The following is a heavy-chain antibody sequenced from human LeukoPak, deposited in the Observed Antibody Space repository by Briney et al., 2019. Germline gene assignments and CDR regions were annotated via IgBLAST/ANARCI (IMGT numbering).Heavy chain of an antibody. CDR3: ARELPDYYYYYMDV. V-gene: IGHV4-61*08. CDR2: INHSGST. D-gene: IGHD2-2*01. J-gene: IGHJ6*03. Sequence: SETLSLNCTVSGGSISNSAYYWGWIRQPPGKGLEWIGEINHSGSTNYNPSLKSRVTISVDTSKNQFSLKLSSVTAADTAVYYCARELPDYYYYYMDVWGKGTTVTVSS. CDR1: GGSISNSAYY.